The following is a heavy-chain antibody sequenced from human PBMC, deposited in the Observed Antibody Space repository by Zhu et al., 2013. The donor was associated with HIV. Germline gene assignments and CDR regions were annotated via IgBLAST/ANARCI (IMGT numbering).Heavy chain of an antibody. V-gene: IGHV1-46*01. D-gene: IGHD2-2*01. CDR2: INPSGGST. CDR1: GYTFTSYY. J-gene: IGHJ5*02. CDR3: ARGFGYQLLSLGWFDP. Sequence: QVQLVQSGAEVKKPGASVKVSCKASGYTFTSYYMHWVRQAPGQGLEWMGIINPSGGSTSYAQKFQGRVTMTRDTSTSTVYMELSSLRSEDTAVYYCARGFGYQLLSLGWFDPWGQGTLVTVSS.